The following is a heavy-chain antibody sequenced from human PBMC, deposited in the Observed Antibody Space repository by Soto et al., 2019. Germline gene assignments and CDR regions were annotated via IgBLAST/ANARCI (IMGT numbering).Heavy chain of an antibody. V-gene: IGHV3-33*01. Sequence: QVQLVGSGGGVVQPGKSLRLSCEASGFTLISHGMHWVRQAPGKGLEWVAVIWNDGSYKYYPDSVKGRFTISRDDSKNTLYLQMDSLRVEDTAFYYCARSAYGDYEGHDAFDIWGQGTMVTVSS. D-gene: IGHD4-17*01. J-gene: IGHJ3*02. CDR3: ARSAYGDYEGHDAFDI. CDR2: IWNDGSYK. CDR1: GFTLISHG.